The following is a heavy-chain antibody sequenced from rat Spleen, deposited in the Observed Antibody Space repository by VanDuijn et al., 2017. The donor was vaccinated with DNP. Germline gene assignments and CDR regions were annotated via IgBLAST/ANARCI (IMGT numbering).Heavy chain of an antibody. CDR2: IGSPAYAP. Sequence: EVQLVESGGGLMQPGGSLKLSCVASGFTFNNYDMAWVRQAPAKGLEWVAYIGSPAYAPYYADSVKGRFTISRDDAKSTLYLQMDSLRSEDTATYYCARESQYRFEYWGQGVMVTVSS. J-gene: IGHJ2*01. D-gene: IGHD1-1*01. V-gene: IGHV5-27*01. CDR3: ARESQYRFEY. CDR1: GFTFNNYD.